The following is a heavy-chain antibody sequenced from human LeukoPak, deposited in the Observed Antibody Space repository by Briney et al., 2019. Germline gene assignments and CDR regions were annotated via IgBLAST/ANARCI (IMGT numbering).Heavy chain of an antibody. CDR1: GYIFTSYW. CDR2: IYPGDSDT. D-gene: IGHD3-22*01. CDR3: ARQAYYYDSSGYGDAFDI. Sequence: PGESLKISCKCSGYIFTSYWIGWVRQMPGKGLEWMGIIYPGDSDTRYSPSFQGQVTISADKSISTTYLQWSSLKASDTAMYYCARQAYYYDSSGYGDAFDIWGQGTMVTVSS. J-gene: IGHJ3*02. V-gene: IGHV5-51*01.